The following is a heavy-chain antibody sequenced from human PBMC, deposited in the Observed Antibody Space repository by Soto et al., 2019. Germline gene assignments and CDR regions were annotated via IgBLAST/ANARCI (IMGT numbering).Heavy chain of an antibody. D-gene: IGHD1-26*01. Sequence: SETLSLTCAVSGGSFSGYYWSWIRQPPGKGLEWIGEINHSGSTNYNPSLKSRVTISVDTSKNQFSLKLSSVTAADTAVYYCARGGIVTQGRDQCCMDVWGQGITVSVSS. CDR2: INHSGST. V-gene: IGHV4-34*01. J-gene: IGHJ6*02. CDR3: ARGGIVTQGRDQCCMDV. CDR1: GGSFSGYY.